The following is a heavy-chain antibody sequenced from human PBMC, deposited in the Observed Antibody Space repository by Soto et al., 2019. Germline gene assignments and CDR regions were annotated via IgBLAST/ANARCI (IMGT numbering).Heavy chain of an antibody. CDR3: ARGLLYSSSSLDY. J-gene: IGHJ4*02. D-gene: IGHD6-6*01. V-gene: IGHV3-33*01. CDR2: IWYDGSNK. CDR1: GFTFSSYG. Sequence: QVQLVESGGGVVQPGRSLRLSCAASGFTFSSYGMHWVRQAPGKGLEWVAVIWYDGSNKYYADSVKGRFTISRDNSKNTLYLQMNSLRAEDTAVYYCARGLLYSSSSLDYWGQGTLVTVSS.